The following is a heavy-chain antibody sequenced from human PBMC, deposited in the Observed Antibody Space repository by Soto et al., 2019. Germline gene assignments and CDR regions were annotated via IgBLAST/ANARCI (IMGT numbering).Heavy chain of an antibody. V-gene: IGHV4-30-4*01. D-gene: IGHD2-2*01. CDR1: GGSISSGDYY. J-gene: IGHJ4*02. Sequence: SETLSLTCTVSGGSISSGDYYWSWIRQPPGKGLEWIGYIYYSGSTYYNPSLKSRVTISVDTSKNQFSLKLSSVTAADTAVYYCARDRKYGGFDYWGQGTLVTVSS. CDR3: ARDRKYGGFDY. CDR2: IYYSGST.